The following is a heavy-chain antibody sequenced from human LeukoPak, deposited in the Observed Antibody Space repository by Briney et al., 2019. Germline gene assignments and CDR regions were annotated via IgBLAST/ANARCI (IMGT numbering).Heavy chain of an antibody. CDR2: INHSGST. Sequence: SETLSLTCAVYRGSFSEYYRSWISQPPGKGLEWIGEINHSGSTNYNPSLKSRVTISLDTSKNQFSLKLSSVTAADTAVYYCARRITVFYWFDPWDQGTPVTVSS. D-gene: IGHD2/OR15-2a*01. V-gene: IGHV4-34*01. CDR1: RGSFSEYY. CDR3: ARRITVFYWFDP. J-gene: IGHJ5*02.